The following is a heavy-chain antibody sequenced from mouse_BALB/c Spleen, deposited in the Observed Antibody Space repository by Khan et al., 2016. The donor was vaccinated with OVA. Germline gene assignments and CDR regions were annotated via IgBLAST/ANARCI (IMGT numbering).Heavy chain of an antibody. J-gene: IGHJ2*01. CDR1: GFNITDYY. D-gene: IGHD6-1*01. Sequence: VQLQQSGTELVRPGALVRLSCTASGFNITDYYIHWVKQRPDQGLEWIGWIDPETGNTIYDPKFQGKASITADTSSNTAYLQLSMLTSEDTAVXYCPRSSLRYFDYWGQGTTLTVSS. CDR3: PRSSLRYFDY. V-gene: IGHV14-1*02. CDR2: IDPETGNT.